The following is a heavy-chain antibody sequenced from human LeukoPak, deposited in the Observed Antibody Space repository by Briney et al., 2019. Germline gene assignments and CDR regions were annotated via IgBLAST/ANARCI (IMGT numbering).Heavy chain of an antibody. CDR3: AREFVSFDY. CDR1: GLTFSDYY. CDR2: ISSTGYTI. Sequence: PGGSLRLSCVASGLTFSDYYMSWVRQAPGKGLEWISYISSTGYTIYYADSVKGRFTISRDNAKNSLYLQMNSLRAEDTAVYYCAREFVSFDYWGQGTLVTVSS. V-gene: IGHV3-11*04. J-gene: IGHJ4*02.